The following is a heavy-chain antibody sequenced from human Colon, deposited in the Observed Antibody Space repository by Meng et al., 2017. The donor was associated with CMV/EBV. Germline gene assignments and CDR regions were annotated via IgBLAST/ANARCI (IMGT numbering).Heavy chain of an antibody. CDR3: ARAVADTYGMDV. CDR1: FTGYY. CDR2: INPTSANT. J-gene: IGHJ6*02. D-gene: IGHD6-19*01. V-gene: IGHV1-2*02. Sequence: ASVKVSCKTFTGYYIHWVRQAPGQGPEWMGWINPTSANTKYAEKFQGRVTMTRDTSIGTAYMELSTLTSDDTAVYYCARAVADTYGMDVWGQGTTVTVSS.